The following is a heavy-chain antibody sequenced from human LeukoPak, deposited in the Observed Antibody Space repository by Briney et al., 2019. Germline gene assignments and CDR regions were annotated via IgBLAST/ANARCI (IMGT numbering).Heavy chain of an antibody. CDR1: GFTFSTYW. V-gene: IGHV3-74*01. CDR3: AKSRRAYCSGGSCFGLWDY. Sequence: GGSLRLSCAASGFTFSTYWMHWVRQGPGKELVWVSRINSDESSTTYADSVKGRFTISRDNAKNTLYLQMNSLRAEDTAVYYCAKSRRAYCSGGSCFGLWDYWGQGTLVTVSS. J-gene: IGHJ4*02. CDR2: INSDESST. D-gene: IGHD2-15*01.